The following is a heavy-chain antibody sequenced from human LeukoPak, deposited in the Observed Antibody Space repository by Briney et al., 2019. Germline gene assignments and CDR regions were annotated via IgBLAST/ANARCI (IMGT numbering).Heavy chain of an antibody. CDR3: ARHVTISGPYDASDI. CDR2: IYYSGGT. CDR1: GDSISSYY. Sequence: PSETLSLTCTVSGDSISSYYWSWIRQPPGKGLEWIGYIYYSGGTDYNPSLKSRVTISVDTSMNQFSLKLRSVTAADTAVYYCARHVTISGPYDASDIWGQGTTVTVSS. J-gene: IGHJ3*02. D-gene: IGHD5-24*01. V-gene: IGHV4-59*08.